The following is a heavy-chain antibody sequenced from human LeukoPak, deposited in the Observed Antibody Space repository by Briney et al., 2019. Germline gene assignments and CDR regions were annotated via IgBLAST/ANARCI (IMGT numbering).Heavy chain of an antibody. J-gene: IGHJ4*02. CDR3: ARVVVAATRYFDY. CDR1: GNTFTGYY. CDR2: INPNSGGT. D-gene: IGHD2-15*01. V-gene: IGHV1-2*02. Sequence: ASVKVSCKASGNTFTGYYMHWVRQAPGQGLEWMGWINPNSGGTNYAQKFQGRVTMTTDTSISTAYMELSRLRSDDTAVYYCARVVVAATRYFDYWGQGTLVTVSS.